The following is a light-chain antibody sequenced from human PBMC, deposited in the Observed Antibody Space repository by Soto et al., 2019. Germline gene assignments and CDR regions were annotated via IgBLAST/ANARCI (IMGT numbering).Light chain of an antibody. Sequence: DIQMTQSPSSLSASVGDRVTITCRASQNIFNYLNWYQKKPGKATNLLIYAASSLQSGVPLRFSGSGSGTDFTLTISSLQPEDFATYYCQQTHNTPWTFGQGTEVEIK. V-gene: IGKV1-39*01. J-gene: IGKJ1*01. CDR1: QNIFNY. CDR2: AAS. CDR3: QQTHNTPWT.